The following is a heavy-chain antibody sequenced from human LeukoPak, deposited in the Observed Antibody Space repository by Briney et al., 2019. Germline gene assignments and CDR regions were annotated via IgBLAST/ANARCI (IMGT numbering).Heavy chain of an antibody. CDR1: GVSFRTDS. CDR2: MTSFGTDR. D-gene: IGHD3-3*01. Sequence: PGGSLRLSCAASGVSFRTDSMKWARQPPGPGLERVSSMTSFGTDRSYSDSVKGRFTISRDDGKNSLYLQMNSLGAEDSAVYYCARAHDFWSGYGGNYMAVWGKGTTVTVSS. J-gene: IGHJ6*03. CDR3: ARAHDFWSGYGGNYMAV. V-gene: IGHV3-21*01.